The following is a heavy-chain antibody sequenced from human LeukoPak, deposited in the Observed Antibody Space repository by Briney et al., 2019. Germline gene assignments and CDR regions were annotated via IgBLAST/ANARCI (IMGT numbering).Heavy chain of an antibody. D-gene: IGHD1-26*01. CDR3: AKTRLHSGSYGPFDY. V-gene: IGHV3-23*01. CDR2: ISGSGGST. Sequence: GGSLRLSCAASGFTFSSYAMSWVRQAPGKGLEWVSAISGSGGSTYYADSVKGRFTISRDNSKNTLYLQMNSLRAEDTAVYYCAKTRLHSGSYGPFDYWGQGTLVTVSS. J-gene: IGHJ4*02. CDR1: GFTFSSYA.